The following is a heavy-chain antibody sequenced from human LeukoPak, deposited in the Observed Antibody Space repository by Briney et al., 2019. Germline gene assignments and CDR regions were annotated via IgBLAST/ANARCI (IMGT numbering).Heavy chain of an antibody. Sequence: GGSLRLSCAASGFTFSSYGMHWVRQAPGKGLEWVAVISYGGSNKYYADSVKGRFTISRDNSKNTLYLQMNSLRAEDTAVYYCAKEGSPSIAARRGNVGGGYYYYYYYMDVWGKGTTVTVSS. CDR3: AKEGSPSIAARRGNVGGGYYYYYYYMDV. V-gene: IGHV3-30*18. J-gene: IGHJ6*03. D-gene: IGHD6-6*01. CDR2: ISYGGSNK. CDR1: GFTFSSYG.